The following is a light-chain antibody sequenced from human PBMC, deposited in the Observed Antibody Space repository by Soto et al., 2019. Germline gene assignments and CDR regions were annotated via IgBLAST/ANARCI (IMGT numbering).Light chain of an antibody. CDR1: QSISSY. Sequence: DIQMTQSPSSLSASVGDRVTITCRASQSISSYLNWYQQKPGKAPKLLIYAASSLQTGVPSRFSVSGSGTHFTLTISSLQPEDFATYYCQQSYSTLWTFGQGTKVEIK. V-gene: IGKV1-39*01. CDR3: QQSYSTLWT. CDR2: AAS. J-gene: IGKJ1*01.